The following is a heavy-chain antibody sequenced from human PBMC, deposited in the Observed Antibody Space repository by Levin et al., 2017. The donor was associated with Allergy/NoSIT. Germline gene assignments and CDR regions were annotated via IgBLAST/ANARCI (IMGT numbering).Heavy chain of an antibody. Sequence: GGSLRLSCSTSGFTSNIYWMSGVRQGPGKGLEGVGNINQEGSDKYYMDSVKGRFSISRDNTKNSVFLQMNSLRTEDTAIYSCATDGPNRTPNSNYFESWGRGTLVAVSS. J-gene: IGHJ4*01. CDR1: GFTSNIYW. D-gene: IGHD2/OR15-2a*01. CDR2: INQEGSDK. V-gene: IGHV3-7*04. CDR3: ATDGPNRTPNSNYFES.